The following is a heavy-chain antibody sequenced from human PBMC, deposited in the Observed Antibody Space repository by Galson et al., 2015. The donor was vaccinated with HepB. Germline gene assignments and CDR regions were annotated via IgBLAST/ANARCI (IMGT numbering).Heavy chain of an antibody. D-gene: IGHD6-13*01. CDR3: AREGMAAAAGRDFDY. V-gene: IGHV1-18*04. CDR2: ISAYNGNT. Sequence: KVSCKASGYTFTSYGISWVRQAPGQGLEWMGWISAYNGNTNYAQKLQGRVTMTTDTSTSTAYMELRSLRSDDTAVYYCAREGMAAAAGRDFDYWGQGTLVTVSS. CDR1: GYTFTSYG. J-gene: IGHJ4*02.